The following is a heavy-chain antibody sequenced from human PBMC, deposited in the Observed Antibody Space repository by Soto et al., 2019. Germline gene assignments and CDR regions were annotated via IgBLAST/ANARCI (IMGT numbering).Heavy chain of an antibody. CDR2: MYNSGST. J-gene: IGHJ4*02. V-gene: IGHV4-59*08. D-gene: IGHD3-10*01. CDR3: ASMGYHYGSGSYPLDY. Sequence: QVQLQESGPGLVKPSENLSLTCTVSGGSISSYYWTWIRQPPGKGLEWIGFMYNSGSTHYNPSLKSRVTISLDTSKNQFSLNLRSVTAADTAVYYCASMGYHYGSGSYPLDYWGQGTLVTVSS. CDR1: GGSISSYY.